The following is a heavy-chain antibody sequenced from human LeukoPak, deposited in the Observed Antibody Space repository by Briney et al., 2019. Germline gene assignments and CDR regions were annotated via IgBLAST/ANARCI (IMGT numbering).Heavy chain of an antibody. J-gene: IGHJ4*02. CDR3: ATYRQVLLPFES. Sequence: PGRSLRLSCAASAFTFNNYAIHWVRQAPGKGLEWVGVISYDGRNKYYTDSVRGRFTISRDNSKSTLSLQMNSLRAEDTAIYYCATYRQVLLPFESWGQGTLVTVSS. V-gene: IGHV3-30-3*01. CDR1: AFTFNNYA. CDR2: ISYDGRNK. D-gene: IGHD2-8*02.